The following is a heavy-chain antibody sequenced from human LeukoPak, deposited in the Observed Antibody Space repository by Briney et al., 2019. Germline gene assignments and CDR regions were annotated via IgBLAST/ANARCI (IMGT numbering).Heavy chain of an antibody. J-gene: IGHJ4*02. Sequence: GGSLRLSCAASGFTFSDYGMHWVRQAPGKGLEWVTVISNHGRFKYYVDSVKGRFTISRDNSKNTLSLQMNRLREEDTAVYYCTKGRGPTAATTERYSFDNWGQGALVTVSS. V-gene: IGHV3-30*18. CDR1: GFTFSDYG. D-gene: IGHD6-25*01. CDR2: ISNHGRFK. CDR3: TKGRGPTAATTERYSFDN.